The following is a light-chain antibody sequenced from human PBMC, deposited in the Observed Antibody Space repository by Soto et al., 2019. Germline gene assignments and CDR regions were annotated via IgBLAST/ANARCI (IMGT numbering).Light chain of an antibody. CDR2: DTS. V-gene: IGKV3-20*01. CDR1: QSVSSSH. CDR3: QQYGASPWT. J-gene: IGKJ1*01. Sequence: EVELTQSPGTLSLSPGERATLSCRASQSVSSSHLAWYQQKRGQAPRLLIYDTSTRATGLPDRFSGSGSGTDFTLTISRLEPEDFAVYHCQQYGASPWTFGQGTKVEVK.